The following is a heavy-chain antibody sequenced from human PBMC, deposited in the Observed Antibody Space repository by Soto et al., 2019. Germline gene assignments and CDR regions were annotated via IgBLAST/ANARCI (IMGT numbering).Heavy chain of an antibody. CDR3: ASYGDYDAAFDY. Sequence: SVKVSCKASGGTFSSYAISWVRQAPGQGLEWMGGIIPIFGTANYAQKFQGRVTITADESTSTAYMELSSLRSEDTAVYYCASYGDYDAAFDYWGRGTLVTVSS. CDR2: IIPIFGTA. J-gene: IGHJ4*02. CDR1: GGTFSSYA. D-gene: IGHD4-17*01. V-gene: IGHV1-69*13.